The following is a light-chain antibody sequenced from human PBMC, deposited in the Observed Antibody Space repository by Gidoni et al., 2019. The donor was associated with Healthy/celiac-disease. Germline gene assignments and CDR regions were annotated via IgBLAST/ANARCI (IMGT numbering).Light chain of an antibody. J-gene: IGLJ2*01. CDR3: SSYTSSSTLG. V-gene: IGLV2-14*01. Sequence: QSALTPPASVSGSPGPSITISCTGTSSDVGGYNYVSWYQQHPGKAPKLMIYDVSNRPSGVSNRFSGSKSGNTASLTISGLQAEDEADYYCSSYTSSSTLGFGGGTKLTVL. CDR1: SSDVGGYNY. CDR2: DVS.